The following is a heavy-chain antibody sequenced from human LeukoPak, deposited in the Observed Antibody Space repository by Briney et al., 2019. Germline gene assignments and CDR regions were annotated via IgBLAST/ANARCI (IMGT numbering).Heavy chain of an antibody. CDR1: GFTFSSYG. CDR2: IRYDGSNK. D-gene: IGHD6-13*01. CDR3: AKDKMTSLVQRGFRYYYYMDV. V-gene: IGHV3-30*02. J-gene: IGHJ6*03. Sequence: HPGGSLRLSCAASGFTFSSYGMHWVRQAPGKGLEWVAFIRYDGSNKYYADSVKGRFTISRDNSKNTLYLQMNSLRAEDTAVYYCAKDKMTSLVQRGFRYYYYMDVWGKGTTVTISS.